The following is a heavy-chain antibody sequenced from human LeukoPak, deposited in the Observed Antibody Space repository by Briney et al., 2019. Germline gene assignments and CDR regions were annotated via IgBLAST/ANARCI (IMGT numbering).Heavy chain of an antibody. Sequence: ASVKVSCKASGGTFSSYAISWVRQAPGQGLEWMGIINPSGGSTSYAQKFQGRVTMTRDTSTSTVYMELSSLRSEDTAVYYCARPGPYSSGWYDYWGQGTLVTVSS. CDR1: GGTFSSYA. V-gene: IGHV1-46*01. D-gene: IGHD6-19*01. CDR3: ARPGPYSSGWYDY. CDR2: INPSGGST. J-gene: IGHJ4*02.